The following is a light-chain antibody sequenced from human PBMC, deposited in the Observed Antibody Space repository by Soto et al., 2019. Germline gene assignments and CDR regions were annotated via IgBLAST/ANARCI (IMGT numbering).Light chain of an antibody. CDR1: QSVSSTY. CDR2: GAS. V-gene: IGKV3-20*01. J-gene: IGKJ2*01. Sequence: EIVLTQSPGTLSLSPGERATLSCRASQSVSSTYLAWYQQKPGQAPRLLIYGASDRATGIPDRFSGSGSGTDFTLTIRRLEPEDFGVYYCQQYSDAPHTFGLGTKVEIQ. CDR3: QQYSDAPHT.